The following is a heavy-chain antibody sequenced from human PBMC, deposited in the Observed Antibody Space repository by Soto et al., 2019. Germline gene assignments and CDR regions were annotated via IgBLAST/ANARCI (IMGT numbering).Heavy chain of an antibody. CDR2: IYWDDDK. V-gene: IGHV2-5*02. CDR1: VFLITTSGVG. J-gene: IGHJ4*02. D-gene: IGHD3-3*01. Sequence: QITLNESGPTQVKPRQTLTLTCTFSVFLITTSGVGVCWIRQSPGKAPERLAIIYWDDDKRYSPSLKSRLTITKDTSKNQVVLTMADLDPPDTATYYCAHRVLRTVFGLVTTTAIYFDFWGQGTPVAVSS. CDR3: AHRVLRTVFGLVTTTAIYFDF.